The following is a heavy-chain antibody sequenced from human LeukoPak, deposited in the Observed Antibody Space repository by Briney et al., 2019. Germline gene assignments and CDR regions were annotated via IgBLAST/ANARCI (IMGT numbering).Heavy chain of an antibody. V-gene: IGHV1-69*13. J-gene: IGHJ6*02. D-gene: IGHD3-3*01. CDR1: GGTFTNSA. Sequence: SVKVSCKASGGTFTNSAISWVRQAPGQGLEWMGGISPIFRTANYAQQFQDRVTIIADESTSTAYMELSLLKFEDTAVYYCARGGGIFGVLTTAHYYGIDVWGQGTTVTVSS. CDR2: ISPIFRTA. CDR3: ARGGGIFGVLTTAHYYGIDV.